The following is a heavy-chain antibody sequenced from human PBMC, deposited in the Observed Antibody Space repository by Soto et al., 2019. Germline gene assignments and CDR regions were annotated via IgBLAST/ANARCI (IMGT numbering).Heavy chain of an antibody. D-gene: IGHD6-13*01. Sequence: QVQLVQSGAEVKKPGSSVKVSCKASGGTFSSYAISWVRQAPGQGLEWMGGIVPIFGTANYAQKFQGRVTITADESTSTAYMELSSLRSEDTAVYYCARDPSSSWYGGYYYGMDVWGQGTTVTVSS. J-gene: IGHJ6*02. CDR3: ARDPSSSWYGGYYYGMDV. V-gene: IGHV1-69*01. CDR2: IVPIFGTA. CDR1: GGTFSSYA.